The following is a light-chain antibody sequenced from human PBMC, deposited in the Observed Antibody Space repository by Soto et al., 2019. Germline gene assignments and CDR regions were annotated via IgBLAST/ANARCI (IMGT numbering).Light chain of an antibody. CDR2: DAS. CDR1: QSIRNY. Sequence: EIVLTQSPATLSLSPGERATLSCRASQSIRNYLAWYQQKPGQAPRLLIYDASNRATGIPARFSGSGSGTEFALTISSLQSEDFAVYYCQQYNNWPITFGQGTRLEIK. CDR3: QQYNNWPIT. V-gene: IGKV3-11*01. J-gene: IGKJ5*01.